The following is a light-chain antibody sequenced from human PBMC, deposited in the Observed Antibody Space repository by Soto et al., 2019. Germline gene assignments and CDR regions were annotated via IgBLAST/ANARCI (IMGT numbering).Light chain of an antibody. V-gene: IGKV1-39*01. Sequence: DIQMTQSPSSLSASVGDRVTITCRASQTINSFLNWYQQRPGRAPRLLICAASSLQSGVPSRFSGSGSGTDFTLTISSLQPEDSASYYCQQSYSSWATFGGGTKVEIK. J-gene: IGKJ4*01. CDR3: QQSYSSWAT. CDR1: QTINSF. CDR2: AAS.